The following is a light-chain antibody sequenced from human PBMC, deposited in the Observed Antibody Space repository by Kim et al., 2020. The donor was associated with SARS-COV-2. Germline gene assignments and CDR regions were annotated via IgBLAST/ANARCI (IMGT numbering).Light chain of an antibody. CDR1: QSVLFSANHKNY. J-gene: IGKJ4*01. CDR2: WAS. V-gene: IGKV4-1*01. CDR3: QHYYTTPLT. Sequence: DIVMTQSPDSLAVSLGERATINCKSSQSVLFSANHKNYLAWYQQKPGQPPKLLISWASTRESVVPDRFSGSGSGTDFTLTISSLQAEDVAVYYCQHYYTTPLTFGGGTKVDIK.